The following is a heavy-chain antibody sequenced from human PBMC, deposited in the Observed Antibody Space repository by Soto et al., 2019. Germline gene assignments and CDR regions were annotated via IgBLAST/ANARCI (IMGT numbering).Heavy chain of an antibody. D-gene: IGHD3-22*01. CDR2: IKQDGSEK. CDR3: ARFYYDSSGYLPSPYYYYYAMDV. V-gene: IGHV3-7*04. Sequence: PGGSLRLACAASGFTFSSYWMSWVRQAPGKGLEWVANIKQDGSEKYYVDSVKGRFTISRDNAKNPLYLQMNSLRAEDTAVYYCARFYYDSSGYLPSPYYYYYAMDVWGQGTTVVVS. J-gene: IGHJ6*02. CDR1: GFTFSSYW.